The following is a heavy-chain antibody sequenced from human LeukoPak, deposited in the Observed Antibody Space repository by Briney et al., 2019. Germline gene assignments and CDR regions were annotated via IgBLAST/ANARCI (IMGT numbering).Heavy chain of an antibody. CDR1: GGSFSGYY. CDR2: INHSGST. Sequence: SETLSLTCAVYGGSFSGYYWSWIRQPPGKGLEWIGEINHSGSTNYNPSLKSRVTISVDTSKNQFSLKLSSVTAADTAVYYCARGRPRYDFWSGAYYYYHMDVWGKGTTVTVSS. V-gene: IGHV4-34*01. J-gene: IGHJ6*03. D-gene: IGHD3-3*01. CDR3: ARGRPRYDFWSGAYYYYHMDV.